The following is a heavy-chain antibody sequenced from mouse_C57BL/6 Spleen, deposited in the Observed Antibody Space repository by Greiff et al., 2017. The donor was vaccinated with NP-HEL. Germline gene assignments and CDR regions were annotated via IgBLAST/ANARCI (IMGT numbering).Heavy chain of an antibody. CDR1: GYSITSGYY. CDR2: ISYDGSN. D-gene: IGHD1-1*01. J-gene: IGHJ2*01. CDR3: AREDYGSSY. Sequence: ESGPGLVKPSQSLSLTCSVTGYSITSGYYWNWIRQFPGNKLEWMGYISYDGSNNYNPSLKNRISITRDTSKNQFFLKLNSVTTEDTATYYCAREDYGSSYWGQGTTLTVSS. V-gene: IGHV3-6*01.